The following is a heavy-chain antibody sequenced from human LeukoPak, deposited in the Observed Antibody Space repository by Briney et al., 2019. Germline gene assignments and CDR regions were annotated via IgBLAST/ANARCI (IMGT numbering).Heavy chain of an antibody. J-gene: IGHJ6*02. Sequence: SETLSLTCTVSGGSISSGDYYWSWIRQPPGKGLEWIRYIYYSGSIYYNPSLKSRVTISVDTSKNQFSLKLSSVTAADTAVYYCARGYCSSTSCYASYYYYGMDVWGQGTTVTVSS. CDR1: GGSISSGDYY. CDR2: IYYSGSI. CDR3: ARGYCSSTSCYASYYYYGMDV. D-gene: IGHD2-2*01. V-gene: IGHV4-30-4*01.